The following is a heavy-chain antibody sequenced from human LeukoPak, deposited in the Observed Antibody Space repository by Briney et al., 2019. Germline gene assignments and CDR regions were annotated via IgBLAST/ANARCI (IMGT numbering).Heavy chain of an antibody. CDR3: ARITYDFWSGYYMPDDP. Sequence: AASVKVSCKASGYTFTNYGISWVRQAPAQGLEWMGWISIYNGNTDYAQKLRGRVTMTTDTSTSTAYMELRSLRSDDTAVYYCARITYDFWSGYYMPDDPWGQGTLVTVSS. D-gene: IGHD3-3*01. CDR2: ISIYNGNT. V-gene: IGHV1-18*01. J-gene: IGHJ5*02. CDR1: GYTFTNYG.